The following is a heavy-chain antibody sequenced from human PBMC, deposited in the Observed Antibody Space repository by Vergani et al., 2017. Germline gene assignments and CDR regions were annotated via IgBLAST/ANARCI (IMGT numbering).Heavy chain of an antibody. CDR2: IKQDGSEK. Sequence: EVQLVESGGGLVQPGGSLRLSCAASGFTFNSYWMSWVRQAPGKGLEWVANIKQDGSEKYYVDSVKGRFTISRDNAKNSLYLQMNSLRAEDTAVYYCARDLRGSYYYYYMDVWGKGTTVTVSS. V-gene: IGHV3-7*01. D-gene: IGHD3-16*01. CDR1: GFTFNSYW. CDR3: ARDLRGSYYYYYMDV. J-gene: IGHJ6*03.